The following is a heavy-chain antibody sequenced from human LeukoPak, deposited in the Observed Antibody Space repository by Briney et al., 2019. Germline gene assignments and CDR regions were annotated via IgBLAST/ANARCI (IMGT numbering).Heavy chain of an antibody. J-gene: IGHJ4*02. CDR1: GFTVSSTH. D-gene: IGHD5-24*01. Sequence: QSGGSLRLSCAASGFTVSSTHMGWVRQAPGKGLEWVSAIRAGGADTFYADSVKGRFTISRDNSRNTLSLQMNSLRAEDTAVYYCAKGASRYAGPLRGAFDYWGQGTLVTVSS. V-gene: IGHV3-23*01. CDR2: IRAGGADT. CDR3: AKGASRYAGPLRGAFDY.